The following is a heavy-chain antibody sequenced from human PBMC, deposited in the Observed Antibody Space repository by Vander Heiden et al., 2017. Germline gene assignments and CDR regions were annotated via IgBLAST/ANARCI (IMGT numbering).Heavy chain of an antibody. CDR2: IWYDGSNK. CDR1: GFTCRRYG. D-gene: IGHD6-19*01. J-gene: IGHJ4*02. V-gene: IGHV3-33*01. CDR3: ARGGQCLDY. Sequence: QVQLVESGGGVVQPGRSLRLSCAASGFTCRRYGLHWVRQAPGKGLEWVAVIWYDGSNKYYADSVKGRFTISRDNSKNTLYLQMNSLRAEDTAVYYCARGGQCLDYWGQGTLVTVSS.